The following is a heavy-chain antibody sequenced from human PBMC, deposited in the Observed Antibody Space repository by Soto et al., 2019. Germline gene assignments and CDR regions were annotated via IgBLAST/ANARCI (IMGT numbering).Heavy chain of an antibody. CDR1: GGTFSTYS. CDR2: SLPIFDTT. Sequence: SVKFSCKASGGTFSTYSISWVRQAPGQGLEWMGGSLPIFDTTHYAQNFQGRVTITADESTSTAYLELSSLRSDDTAVYYCATRVDCSSTSCYYYYYYGMDVWGQGTTVTVSS. CDR3: ATRVDCSSTSCYYYYYYGMDV. V-gene: IGHV1-69*13. D-gene: IGHD2-2*01. J-gene: IGHJ6*02.